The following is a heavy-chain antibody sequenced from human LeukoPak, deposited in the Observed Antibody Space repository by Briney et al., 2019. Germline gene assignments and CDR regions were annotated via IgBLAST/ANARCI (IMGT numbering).Heavy chain of an antibody. CDR3: TRGHYGP. CDR1: GFSVNSAW. CDR2: ISDTGTT. V-gene: IGHV3-15*05. D-gene: IGHD3-10*01. Sequence: GGSLTLSCAVSGFSVNSAWMNWARQAPGKGLEWVGRISDTGTTEYAAPVKGRFTVSRESKNTHYLQMNSLKAEDTAVYHCTRGHYGPWGQGTLVTVSS. J-gene: IGHJ5*02.